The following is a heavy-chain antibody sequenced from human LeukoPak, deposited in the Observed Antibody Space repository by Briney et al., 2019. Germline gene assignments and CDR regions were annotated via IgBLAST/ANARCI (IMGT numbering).Heavy chain of an antibody. CDR3: ARKNAYYYGSGSPDY. Sequence: GGSLRLSCAASGFTFSSYGMHWVRQAPGKGLEWVAFIRYDGSNKYDADSVKGRFTISRDNSKNTLYLQMNSLRAEDTAVYYCARKNAYYYGSGSPDYWGQGTLVTVSS. CDR2: IRYDGSNK. V-gene: IGHV3-30*02. CDR1: GFTFSSYG. D-gene: IGHD3-10*01. J-gene: IGHJ4*02.